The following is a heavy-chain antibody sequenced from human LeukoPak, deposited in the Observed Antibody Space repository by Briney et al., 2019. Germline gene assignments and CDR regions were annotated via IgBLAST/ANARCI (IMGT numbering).Heavy chain of an antibody. J-gene: IGHJ4*02. CDR1: GFTFSSYW. CDR2: INSDGSST. D-gene: IGHD1-26*01. Sequence: GGSLRLSCAASGFTFSSYWLHWVRQARGKGLVWVSRINSDGSSTTYADSVKGRFTISRDNAKNTLYLQMNSLKGEDTAVYYCARDSHSGNYPWDWGPGTLVTVSS. V-gene: IGHV3-74*01. CDR3: ARDSHSGNYPWD.